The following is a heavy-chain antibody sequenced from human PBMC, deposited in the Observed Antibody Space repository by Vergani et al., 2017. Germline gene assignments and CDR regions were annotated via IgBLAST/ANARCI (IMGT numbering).Heavy chain of an antibody. D-gene: IGHD2/OR15-2a*01. CDR1: GGSISGGRYY. Sequence: QVQLRESGPGLVRPSQTLSLTCTVSGGSISGGRYYWSWIRQPAGKGLEWIGRIYTSGSTNYNPSLKSRVTMSVDTSKNQFSLKLSSVTAADTAVYYCATFSSGGWFDPWGQGTLVTVSS. CDR3: ATFSSGGWFDP. J-gene: IGHJ5*02. V-gene: IGHV4-61*02. CDR2: IYTSGST.